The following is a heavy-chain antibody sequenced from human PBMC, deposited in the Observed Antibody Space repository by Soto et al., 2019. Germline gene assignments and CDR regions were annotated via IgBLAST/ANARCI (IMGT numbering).Heavy chain of an antibody. V-gene: IGHV4-59*01. CDR2: IYYSGST. J-gene: IGHJ4*02. D-gene: IGHD2-8*01. Sequence: QVQLQESGPGLVKPSETLSLTCTVSGGSISSYYWSWIRQPPGKGLEWIGYIYYSGSTNYNPSLKSRVTISVDTSKNKFSLKLSSVTAADTAVYYCARVMEAKSKIASFDYWGQGTLVTVSS. CDR3: ARVMEAKSKIASFDY. CDR1: GGSISSYY.